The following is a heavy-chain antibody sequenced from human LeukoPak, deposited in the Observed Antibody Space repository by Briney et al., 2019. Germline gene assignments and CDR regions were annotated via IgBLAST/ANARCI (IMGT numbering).Heavy chain of an antibody. CDR1: GYTLTGYY. Sequence: ASVKVSCKASGYTLTGYYMHWVRQAPGQGLEWMGWINPNSGGTNYAQKFQGRVTMTRDTSISTAYMELSRLRSDDTAVYYCARGGASGTYSSPWYFDYWGQGTLVTVSS. CDR2: INPNSGGT. V-gene: IGHV1-2*02. D-gene: IGHD6-13*01. J-gene: IGHJ4*02. CDR3: ARGGASGTYSSPWYFDY.